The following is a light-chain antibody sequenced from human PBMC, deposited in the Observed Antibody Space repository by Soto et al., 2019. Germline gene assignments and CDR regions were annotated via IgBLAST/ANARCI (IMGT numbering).Light chain of an antibody. CDR2: DVS. V-gene: IGLV2-14*01. Sequence: QSVLTQPASVSGSPGQSITISCTGTSSDVGGYNYVSWYQQHPGKAPKLMIYDVSNRPSGVSNRFSGSKSGNTASLTISGLQAEDGADYYCTSYTSSSTYVFGIGTKLTAL. J-gene: IGLJ1*01. CDR3: TSYTSSSTYV. CDR1: SSDVGGYNY.